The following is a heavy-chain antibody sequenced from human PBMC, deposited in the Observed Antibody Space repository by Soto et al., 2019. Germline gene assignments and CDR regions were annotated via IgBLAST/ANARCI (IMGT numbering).Heavy chain of an antibody. V-gene: IGHV1-69*05. CDR2: IIPIFGTA. Sequence: ASVKVSCKASGGTFSSYAIIWLRQAPGQGLEWMGVIIPIFGTANYAQKFQGRVTMTTDTSTSTAYMELKRLRSDDTAVYYCARDRGDYDFWSSYYWYFDYWGQGTLVTVSS. J-gene: IGHJ4*02. CDR3: ARDRGDYDFWSSYYWYFDY. CDR1: GGTFSSYA. D-gene: IGHD3-3*01.